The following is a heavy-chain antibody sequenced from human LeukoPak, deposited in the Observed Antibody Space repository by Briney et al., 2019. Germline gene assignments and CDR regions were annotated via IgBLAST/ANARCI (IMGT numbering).Heavy chain of an antibody. CDR1: GFTFSTSW. Sequence: GGSLRLSCVASGFTFSTSWMSWVRQAPGEGLEWVGRIKSKTDGGTTDYAAPVKGRFTISRDDSKNTLYLQMNSLKTEDTAVYYCTTDLGCSGGSCYSFWGQGTLVTVSS. D-gene: IGHD2-15*01. CDR3: TTDLGCSGGSCYSF. CDR2: IKSKTDGGTT. V-gene: IGHV3-15*01. J-gene: IGHJ4*02.